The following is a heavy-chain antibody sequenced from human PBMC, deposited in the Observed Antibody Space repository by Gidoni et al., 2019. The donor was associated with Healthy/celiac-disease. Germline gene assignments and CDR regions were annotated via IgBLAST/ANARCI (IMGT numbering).Heavy chain of an antibody. CDR2: FDPEDGET. CDR3: ATDLDYALVN. Sequence: HVQLVQSGAEAQKPGASVKVPCTVSGYTLTDLSMNWVRQAPGKGLEWMGGFDPEDGETIYAQKFQGRVTMTEDTSTDTAYMELSSLRSEDTAVYYCATDLDYALVNWGQGTLVTVSS. J-gene: IGHJ4*02. V-gene: IGHV1-24*01. D-gene: IGHD2-2*01. CDR1: GYTLTDLS.